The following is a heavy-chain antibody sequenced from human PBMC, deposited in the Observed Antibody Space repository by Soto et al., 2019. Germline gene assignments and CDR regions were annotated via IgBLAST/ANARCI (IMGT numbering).Heavy chain of an antibody. CDR2: IKQDGSEK. Sequence: GGSLRLSCAASGFTFSSYWMRWVRQAPGKGLEWVANIKQDGSEKYYVDSVKGRFTISRDNAKNSLYLQMNSLRAEDTAVYYCARAGRPTGYTPLDYWGQGTLVTVSS. CDR1: GFTFSSYW. J-gene: IGHJ4*02. V-gene: IGHV3-7*01. D-gene: IGHD3-9*01. CDR3: ARAGRPTGYTPLDY.